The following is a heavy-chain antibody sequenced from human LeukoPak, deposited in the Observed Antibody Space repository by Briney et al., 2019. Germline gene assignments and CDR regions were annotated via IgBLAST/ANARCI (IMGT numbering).Heavy chain of an antibody. J-gene: IGHJ4*02. CDR3: ARGGYSYGLSAYFDY. CDR2: IYHSGST. V-gene: IGHV4-4*02. Sequence: SETLSLTCAVSGGSISSSNWWSWVRQPPGKGLEWIGEIYHSGSTNYNPSLKSRVTISVDKSKNQFSLKLSSATAADTAVYYCARGGYSYGLSAYFDYWGQGTLVTVSS. D-gene: IGHD5-18*01. CDR1: GGSISSSNW.